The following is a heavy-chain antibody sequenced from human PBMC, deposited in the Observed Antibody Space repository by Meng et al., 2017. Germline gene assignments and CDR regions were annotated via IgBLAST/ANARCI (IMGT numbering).Heavy chain of an antibody. V-gene: IGHV3-7*01. J-gene: IGHJ4*02. CDR2: IKQDGSEK. Sequence: GGSLRLSCAASGFTFSSYWMSWVRQAPGKGREWVANIKQDGSEKYYVDSVKGRFTISRDNAKNSLYLQMNSLRAEDTAVYYCARDSGAAFDSSGLYYFDYWGQGTLVTVSS. D-gene: IGHD3-22*01. CDR1: GFTFSSYW. CDR3: ARDSGAAFDSSGLYYFDY.